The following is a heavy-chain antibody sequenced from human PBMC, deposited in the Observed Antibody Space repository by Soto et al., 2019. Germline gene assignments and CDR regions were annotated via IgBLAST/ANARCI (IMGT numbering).Heavy chain of an antibody. CDR1: GFTFSSYS. V-gene: IGHV3-21*01. J-gene: IGHJ4*02. CDR3: ASWYSGYRTFDY. D-gene: IGHD5-12*01. CDR2: ISSSSSYI. Sequence: PGGSLRLSCAASGFTFSSYSMNWVRQAPGKGLEWVSSISSSSSYIYYADSVKGRFTISRDNAKNSLYLQMNSLRAEDTAVYYCASWYSGYRTFDYWGQGTLVTVSS.